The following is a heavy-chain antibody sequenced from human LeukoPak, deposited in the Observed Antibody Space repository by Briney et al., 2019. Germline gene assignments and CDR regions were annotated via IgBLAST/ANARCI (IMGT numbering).Heavy chain of an antibody. CDR1: GGSISSYY. V-gene: IGHV4-59*01. D-gene: IGHD3-10*01. CDR3: ARIYGSGSYRQVDY. J-gene: IGHJ4*02. Sequence: SETLSLTCTVSGGSISSYYWSWIRQSPGKGLEWIGYIYYSGSTNYNPSLKSRVTISVGTSKNQFSLKLSSVTAADTAVYYCARIYGSGSYRQVDYWGQGTLVTVSS. CDR2: IYYSGST.